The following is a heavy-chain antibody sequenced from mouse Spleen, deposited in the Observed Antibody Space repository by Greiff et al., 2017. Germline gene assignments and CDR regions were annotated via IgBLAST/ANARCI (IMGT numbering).Heavy chain of an antibody. CDR1: GFTFSDYG. J-gene: IGHJ1*01. Sequence: DVMLVESGGGLVKPGGSLKLSCAASGFTFSDYGMHWVRQAPEKGLEWVAYISSGSSTIYYADTVKGRFTISRDNAKNTLFLQMTSLRSEDTAMYYCARRSNHWYFDVWGAGTTVTVSS. CDR2: ISSGSSTI. V-gene: IGHV5-17*01. D-gene: IGHD2-5*01. CDR3: ARRSNHWYFDV.